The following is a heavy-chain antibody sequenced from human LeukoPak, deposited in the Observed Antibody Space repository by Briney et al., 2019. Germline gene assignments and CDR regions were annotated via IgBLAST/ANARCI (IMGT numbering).Heavy chain of an antibody. D-gene: IGHD6-13*01. CDR1: GYTFTSYG. Sequence: ASVKVSCKASGYTFTSYGISWVRQAPGQGREGMGWISAYNGKTNYAQKLQGRVTMTTDTSTSTAYMELRSLRSDDTAVYYCARIGSSSWYGGFDPWGQGTLVTVSP. CDR2: ISAYNGKT. V-gene: IGHV1-18*01. CDR3: ARIGSSSWYGGFDP. J-gene: IGHJ5*02.